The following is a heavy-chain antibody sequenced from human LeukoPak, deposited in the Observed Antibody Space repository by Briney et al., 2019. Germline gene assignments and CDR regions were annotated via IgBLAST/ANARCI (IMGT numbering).Heavy chain of an antibody. V-gene: IGHV4-39*07. J-gene: IGHJ5*02. CDR1: GGSISSSSYY. Sequence: SETLSLTCTVFGGSISSSSYYWGWIRQPPGKGLEWIGSIYYSGSTYYNPSLKSRVTISVDTSKNQFSLKVNSVTAADTAVYFCARVTRGEDGHDWFDPWGQGTLVTVSS. CDR3: ARVTRGEDGHDWFDP. CDR2: IYYSGST. D-gene: IGHD5-24*01.